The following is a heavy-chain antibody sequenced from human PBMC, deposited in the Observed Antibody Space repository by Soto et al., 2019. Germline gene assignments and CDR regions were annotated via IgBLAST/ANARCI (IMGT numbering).Heavy chain of an antibody. CDR3: ARLTPLDNTPSYMEV. CDR2: ISIHNGNT. Sequence: QAQLLQSGGELKKSGASVKVSCKASGYTFNTYGISWVRQAPGQGLEWMAWISIHNGNTNFAQKLPGRFTVATDTCPSTANMEMSRLRSEDTAVYCAARLTPLDNTPSYMEVCGKGTKVTVSS. J-gene: IGHJ6*03. V-gene: IGHV1-18*04. D-gene: IGHD1-1*01. CDR1: GYTFNTYG.